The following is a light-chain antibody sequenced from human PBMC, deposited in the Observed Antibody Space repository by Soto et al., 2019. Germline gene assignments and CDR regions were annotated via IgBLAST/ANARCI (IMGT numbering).Light chain of an antibody. Sequence: IQLTQSPSSLSASVGDRVTITCRASPGVSSYLAWYQQKPGKAPKLLIYAISTLQSGVVSRCSGSGSGTEFALTTSSLQPEDFAAYYCQQLNSYPRTFGGGTKVEIK. J-gene: IGKJ4*01. CDR1: PGVSSY. CDR3: QQLNSYPRT. V-gene: IGKV1-9*01. CDR2: AIS.